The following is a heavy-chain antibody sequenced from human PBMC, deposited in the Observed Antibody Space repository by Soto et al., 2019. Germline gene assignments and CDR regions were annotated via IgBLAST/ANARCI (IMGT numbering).Heavy chain of an antibody. D-gene: IGHD2-15*01. J-gene: IGHJ2*01. V-gene: IGHV1-18*01. CDR1: GYSFTNYG. CDR2: ISGSNGDK. Sequence: EQSGTGVKKPGDSVTVFCKASGYSFTNYGMSWVRQGPGQGLGWIGWISGSNGDKQHAQNFQDRVTMTTDTSTNTAYMDLRSLRSDDTAVYYCARCYCSLGSCFTCWHFDLWGRGSLITVSS. CDR3: ARCYCSLGSCFTCWHFDL.